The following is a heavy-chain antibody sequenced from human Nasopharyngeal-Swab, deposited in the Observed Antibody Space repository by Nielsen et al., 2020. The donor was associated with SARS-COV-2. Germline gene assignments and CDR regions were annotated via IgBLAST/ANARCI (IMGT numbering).Heavy chain of an antibody. CDR3: ASGQCINGVCNPTNGLDV. D-gene: IGHD2-8*01. J-gene: IGHJ6*02. Sequence: SVKVSCKASGFSITYRFLHWMRQAPGQALEWMGWITPFNGNAKYAQKFQGRVSITRDGSRTTASLELSSLRPDDTAMYFCASGQCINGVCNPTNGLDVWGQGTSVTVSS. CDR2: ITPFNGNA. V-gene: IGHV1-45*02. CDR1: GFSITYRF.